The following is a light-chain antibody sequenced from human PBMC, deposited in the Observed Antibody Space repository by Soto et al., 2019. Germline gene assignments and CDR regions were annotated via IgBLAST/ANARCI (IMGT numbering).Light chain of an antibody. Sequence: QSALTQPASVSRSPGQSITISCTGTSSDVGDYNYVSWYQQHPGKAPKLMLYDVTNRPSGVSNRFSGSKSGNTASLTISGLQDEDEADYYCSSYTSSRTYVFGAGTKVTV. CDR3: SSYTSSRTYV. CDR2: DVT. J-gene: IGLJ1*01. V-gene: IGLV2-14*01. CDR1: SSDVGDYNY.